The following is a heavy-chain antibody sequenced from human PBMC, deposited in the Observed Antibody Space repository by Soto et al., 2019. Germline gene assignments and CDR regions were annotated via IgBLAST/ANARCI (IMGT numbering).Heavy chain of an antibody. V-gene: IGHV1-69*02. CDR2: IIPILGIA. Sequence: SVKVSCKASGGTFSSYTISWVRQAPGQGLEWMGRIIPILGIANYAQKFQGRVTITADKSTSTAYMELSSLRSEDTAVYYCARAQYYYDSSGYLFAYWGQGTLVTVSA. J-gene: IGHJ4*02. CDR1: GGTFSSYT. CDR3: ARAQYYYDSSGYLFAY. D-gene: IGHD3-22*01.